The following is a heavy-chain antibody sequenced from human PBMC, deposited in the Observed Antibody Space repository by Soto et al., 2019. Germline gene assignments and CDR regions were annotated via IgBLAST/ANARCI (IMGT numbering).Heavy chain of an antibody. CDR2: IKSKTDGGAR. CDR3: VEGWNDF. J-gene: IGHJ4*02. V-gene: IGHV3-15*01. CDR1: GFMFSSAW. Sequence: EVQLVESGGDLVEPGGSLRLSCVTSGFMFSSAWMSWVRQAPGKGLEWVGRIKSKTDGGARDYAAPVNGRFSISRDDSKSTLYLQMNSMRAEDTSLYYCVEGWNDFWGQGTLVPVSS. D-gene: IGHD1-1*01.